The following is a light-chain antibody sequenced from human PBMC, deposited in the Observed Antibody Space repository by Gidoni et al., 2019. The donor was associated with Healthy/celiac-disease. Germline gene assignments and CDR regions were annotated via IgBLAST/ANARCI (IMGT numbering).Light chain of an antibody. J-gene: IGKJ3*01. CDR3: QQSYSTPFT. V-gene: IGKV1-39*01. CDR1: QSISSY. Sequence: DIQMTKSPSSLSASVGDRVTITYRASQSISSYLNWYQQKPGKAPKLLIYAASSLQSGFPSRFSGSGSGTDFTLTISSLQPEDFATYYGQQSYSTPFTFGPGTKVDIK. CDR2: AAS.